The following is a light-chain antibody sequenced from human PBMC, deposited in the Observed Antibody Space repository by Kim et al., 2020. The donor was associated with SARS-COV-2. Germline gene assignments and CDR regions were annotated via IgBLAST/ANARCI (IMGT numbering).Light chain of an antibody. Sequence: GQTAKITCSGDALPQQYAYWYQQKPGQAPVLVIYKGSERPSGIPERFSGSSSGTTVTLTISGVQAEDEADYYCQSADSSGTYQVVFGGGTQLTVL. J-gene: IGLJ2*01. CDR3: QSADSSGTYQVV. CDR1: ALPQQY. V-gene: IGLV3-25*03. CDR2: KGS.